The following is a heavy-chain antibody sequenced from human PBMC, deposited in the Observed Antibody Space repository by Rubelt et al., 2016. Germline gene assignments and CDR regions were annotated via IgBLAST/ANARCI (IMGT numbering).Heavy chain of an antibody. CDR1: GYTFTSYG. J-gene: IGHJ4*02. V-gene: IGHV1-18*01. D-gene: IGHD3-10*01. CDR3: ARDPLPVRGVIMTPTH. Sequence: QVQLVQSGAEVKKPGASVKVSCKASGYTFTSYGISWVRQAPGQGLEWMGWISAYNGNTNYAQKLEGRVTMTTATSTSTAYMGLRSLRSNDTAVYYCARDPLPVRGVIMTPTHWGQGTLVTVSS. CDR2: ISAYNGNT.